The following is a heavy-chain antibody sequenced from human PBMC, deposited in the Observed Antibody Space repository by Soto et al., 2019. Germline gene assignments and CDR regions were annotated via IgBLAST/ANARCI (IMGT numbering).Heavy chain of an antibody. J-gene: IGHJ5*02. Sequence: SETLSLTCAVSVYSISSGYYWGWIRQPPGKGLEWIGSIYHSGSTYYNPSLKSRVTISVDTSKNQFSLKLSSVTAADTAVYYCARDWPVLVNNNWFEPWGQGTLVTVSS. CDR3: ARDWPVLVNNNWFEP. D-gene: IGHD2-21*01. CDR2: IYHSGST. V-gene: IGHV4-38-2*02. CDR1: VYSISSGYY.